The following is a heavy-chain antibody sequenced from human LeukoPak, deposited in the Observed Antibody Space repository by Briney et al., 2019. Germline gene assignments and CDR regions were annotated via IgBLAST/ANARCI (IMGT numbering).Heavy chain of an antibody. CDR1: GFTFGDYA. J-gene: IGHJ6*02. D-gene: IGHD3-10*01. V-gene: IGHV3-49*04. Sequence: GGSLRLSCTASGFTFGDYAMSWVRQAPGKGLEWVGFIRSKTYGGTTEYAASVKGRFTISRDDSKSIAYLQMNSLKTEDTAVYYCTGGAGSYYNYYYYGMDVWGQGTTVTVSS. CDR2: IRSKTYGGTT. CDR3: TGGAGSYYNYYYYGMDV.